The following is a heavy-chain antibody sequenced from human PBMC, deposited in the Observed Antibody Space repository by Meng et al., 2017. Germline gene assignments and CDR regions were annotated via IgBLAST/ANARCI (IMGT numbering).Heavy chain of an antibody. Sequence: LRKPGSQVNVSCRSFEITFMSYAINGVRKAPGQGLEWMGWINTNTGNPTYAQGFTGRFVFSLDTSVSTAYLQISSQKAEDTAVYYCATISPRDSSGLSFDYWGQGTLATVTS. J-gene: IGHJ4*02. CDR3: ATISPRDSSGLSFDY. D-gene: IGHD3-22*01. CDR1: EITFMSYA. V-gene: IGHV7-4-1*02. CDR2: INTNTGNP.